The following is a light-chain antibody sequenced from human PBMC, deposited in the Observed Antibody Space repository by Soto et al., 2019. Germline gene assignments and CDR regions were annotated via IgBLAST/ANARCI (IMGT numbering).Light chain of an antibody. Sequence: QSVLTQPPSASGTPGQRVNISCSGSSSNIANNFVNWYQQFPGTAPKLLIYSNDQRPSGVPDRFSGSKFGASASLVISGLQSDDEAAYYCAAWDDSVTGAVFGGGTQLTVL. J-gene: IGLJ7*01. CDR3: AAWDDSVTGAV. CDR1: SSNIANNF. CDR2: SND. V-gene: IGLV1-44*01.